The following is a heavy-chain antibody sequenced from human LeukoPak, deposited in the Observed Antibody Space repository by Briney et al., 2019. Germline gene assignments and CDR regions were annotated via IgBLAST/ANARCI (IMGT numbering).Heavy chain of an antibody. Sequence: GASVKVSCKASGYTFSNYGVSWVRQAPGQGLECMGWISAYVEKFQGRVTMTRNTSISTAYMELSSLRSEDTAVYYCARAGGYCGRISCPYYFDYWSQGSLVAVSS. CDR1: GYTFSNYG. CDR3: ARAGGYCGRISCPYYFDY. CDR2: ISA. J-gene: IGHJ4*02. V-gene: IGHV1-8*02. D-gene: IGHD2-15*01.